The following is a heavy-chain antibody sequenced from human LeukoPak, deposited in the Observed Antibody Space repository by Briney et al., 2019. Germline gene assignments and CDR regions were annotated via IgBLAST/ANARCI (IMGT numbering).Heavy chain of an antibody. CDR2: IYYSGST. J-gene: IGHJ3*02. V-gene: IGHV4-31*03. Sequence: SETLSLTCTVSGGSISSGGYYWSWIRQHPGKGLEWIGYIYYSGSTYYNPSLRSRVTISVDTSKIQFSLKLSSVTAADTAVYYCATRYYDSSGYYFLDAFDIWGQGTMVTVSS. CDR3: ATRYYDSSGYYFLDAFDI. D-gene: IGHD3-22*01. CDR1: GGSISSGGYY.